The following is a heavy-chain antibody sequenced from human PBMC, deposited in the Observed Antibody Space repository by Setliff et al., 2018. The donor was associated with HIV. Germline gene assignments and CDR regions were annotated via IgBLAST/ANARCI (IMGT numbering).Heavy chain of an antibody. D-gene: IGHD2-15*01. CDR1: GGSISTSNYY. J-gene: IGHJ3*02. CDR3: ARFPLLHKNAFDI. V-gene: IGHV4-61*05. Sequence: PSETLSLTCILSGGSISTSNYYWGWIRQPPGKGLEWIGHIYYSGSTNYNPSLKSRVTISVDTSRNQFSLNLSSVTAADTAVYYCARFPLLHKNAFDIWGQGTMVTVSS. CDR2: IYYSGST.